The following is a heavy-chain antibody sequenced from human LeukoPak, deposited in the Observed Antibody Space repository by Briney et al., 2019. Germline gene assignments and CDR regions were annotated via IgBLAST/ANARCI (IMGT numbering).Heavy chain of an antibody. D-gene: IGHD2-2*01. Sequence: GGSLRLSCAASGFTFSNYAMSWVRQAPGKGLEWVSGISGSGGSTNYADSVKGRFTISRDNSKNTLYLQMSSLRAEDTAVYYCAKPPRYCSSTSCPFYMDVWGKGTTVTVPS. CDR2: ISGSGGST. CDR1: GFTFSNYA. CDR3: AKPPRYCSSTSCPFYMDV. J-gene: IGHJ6*03. V-gene: IGHV3-23*01.